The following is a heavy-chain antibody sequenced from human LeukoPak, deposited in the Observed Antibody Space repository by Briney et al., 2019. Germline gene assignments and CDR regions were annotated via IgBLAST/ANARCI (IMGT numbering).Heavy chain of an antibody. CDR3: ARASSDDTRMAPPFAY. D-gene: IGHD3-9*01. CDR1: GGTFSRYA. Sequence: SVKVSCKASGGTFSRYAISWVRQAPGQGPEWMGGTIPIFGKANYAQKCQGRVTITADESTSTAYMELSSLRSDETAIYYCARASSDDTRMAPPFAYWGQGSLVTVSS. J-gene: IGHJ4*02. CDR2: TIPIFGKA. V-gene: IGHV1-69*13.